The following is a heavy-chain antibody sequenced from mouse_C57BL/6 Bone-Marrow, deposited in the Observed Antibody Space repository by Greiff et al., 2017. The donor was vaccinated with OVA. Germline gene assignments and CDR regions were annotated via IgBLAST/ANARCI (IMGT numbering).Heavy chain of an antibody. CDR1: GYTFTSYW. V-gene: IGHV1-64*01. D-gene: IGHD2-5*01. CDR2: IHPNSGST. J-gene: IGHJ3*01. CDR3: ARDYYSNSFAY. Sequence: QVQLQQPGAELVKPGASVKLSCKASGYTFTSYWMHWVKQRPGQGLEWIGMIHPNSGSTNYNEKFKSKATLTVDKSSSTAYMQHSSLTSEDSAVYYCARDYYSNSFAYWGQGTLVTVSA.